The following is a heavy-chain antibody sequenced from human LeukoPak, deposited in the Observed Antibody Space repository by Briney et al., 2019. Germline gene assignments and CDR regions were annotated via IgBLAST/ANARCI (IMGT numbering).Heavy chain of an antibody. V-gene: IGHV1-2*06. Sequence: ASVKVSCKASGYTFTGNYMHWVPPAPGQGLEWMGRINPNSGGTNYAQQFQGRVTMTRDTSISTAYMELRRLRSDDTAVYYCARDPGGLHAYWGQGTLVTVSS. CDR2: INPNSGGT. D-gene: IGHD4-11*01. CDR1: GYTFTGNY. J-gene: IGHJ4*02. CDR3: ARDPGGLHAY.